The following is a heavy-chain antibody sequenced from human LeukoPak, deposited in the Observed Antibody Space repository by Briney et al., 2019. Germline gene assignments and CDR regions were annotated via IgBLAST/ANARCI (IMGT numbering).Heavy chain of an antibody. Sequence: PRGSLRLSCAASGFTFSSYSMNWVRQAPGKGLEWVSSISSSSSYIYYADSVKGRFTISRDNAKNSLYLQMGSLRAEDMAVYYCARTGGYYTVSYYYYMDVWGKGTTVTVSS. J-gene: IGHJ6*03. CDR1: GFTFSSYS. CDR2: ISSSSSYI. V-gene: IGHV3-21*01. CDR3: ARTGGYYTVSYYYYMDV. D-gene: IGHD3-3*01.